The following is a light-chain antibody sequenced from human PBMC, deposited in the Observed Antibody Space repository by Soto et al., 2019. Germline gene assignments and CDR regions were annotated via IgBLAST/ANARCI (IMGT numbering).Light chain of an antibody. V-gene: IGKV4-1*01. J-gene: IGKJ2*01. CDR3: QQCYSTPPT. CDR1: QSLLYSSNNKNY. CDR2: WAY. Sequence: DIVMTQSPDSLAVSLGERATINCKSSQSLLYSSNNKNYLAWYQQKPGQPPKLLIYWAYTRESGVPDRFTGSGSGPDFTLTISSLQAEDVAVYYCQQCYSTPPTFGQGTRLEIK.